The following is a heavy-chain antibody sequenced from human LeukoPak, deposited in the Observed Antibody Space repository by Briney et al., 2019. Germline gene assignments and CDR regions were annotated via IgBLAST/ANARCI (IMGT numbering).Heavy chain of an antibody. Sequence: GESLKISCKGYGYIFRNYWIGWVRQMPGKGLEWMGIIFPGDSDTKYGPSFQGQVTISADKSLSTAYLQWTSLRAPDTAIYYCARHGLEGCSGGRCYTSFHYYGMDVWGQGTTVTVSS. CDR1: GYIFRNYW. J-gene: IGHJ6*02. CDR3: ARHGLEGCSGGRCYTSFHYYGMDV. V-gene: IGHV5-51*01. CDR2: IFPGDSDT. D-gene: IGHD2-15*01.